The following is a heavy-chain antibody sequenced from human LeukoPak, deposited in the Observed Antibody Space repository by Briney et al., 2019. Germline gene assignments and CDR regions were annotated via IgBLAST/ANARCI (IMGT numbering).Heavy chain of an antibody. D-gene: IGHD2-15*01. J-gene: IGHJ4*02. CDR1: GFIFDDYA. Sequence: GRSLRLSCAASGFIFDDYAMHWVRHAPGKGLEWVSGISWNSGSIGYADSVKGRFTISRDNAKNSLYLQMNSLRADDTALYYCANLAPYCSGGSCPYWGQGTLVTVSS. CDR3: ANLAPYCSGGSCPY. V-gene: IGHV3-9*01. CDR2: ISWNSGSI.